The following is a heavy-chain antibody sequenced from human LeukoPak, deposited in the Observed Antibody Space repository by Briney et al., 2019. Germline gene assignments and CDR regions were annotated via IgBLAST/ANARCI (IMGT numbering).Heavy chain of an antibody. CDR3: AREAYGSGSHPVDY. Sequence: GGSLRLSCAASGFTFSDHYMDWVRQAPGKGLEWVSYISSSGSTIYYADSVKGRFTISRDNAKDSLYLQMNSLRAADTAVYYCAREAYGSGSHPVDYWGQGTLVTVSS. D-gene: IGHD3-10*01. CDR1: GFTFSDHY. V-gene: IGHV3-11*04. J-gene: IGHJ4*02. CDR2: ISSSGSTI.